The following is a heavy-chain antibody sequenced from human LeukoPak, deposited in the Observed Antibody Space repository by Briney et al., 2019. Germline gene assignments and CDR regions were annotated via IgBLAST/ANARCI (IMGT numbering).Heavy chain of an antibody. D-gene: IGHD3-3*01. J-gene: IGHJ4*02. CDR1: GYTFTSYY. CDR3: ARALSAFPYYDFWSGQPGYFDY. V-gene: IGHV1-2*04. CDR2: INPNSGGT. Sequence: ASVKVSCKASGYTFTSYYLHWVRQAPGQGLEWMGWINPNSGGTNYAQKFQGWVTMTRDTSISTAYMELSRLRSDDTAVYYCARALSAFPYYDFWSGQPGYFDYWGQGTLVTVSS.